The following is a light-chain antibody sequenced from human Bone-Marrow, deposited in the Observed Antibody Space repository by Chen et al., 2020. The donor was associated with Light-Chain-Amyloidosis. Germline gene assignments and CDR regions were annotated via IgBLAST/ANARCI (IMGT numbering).Light chain of an antibody. CDR3: STYTSTGTLV. J-gene: IGLJ1*01. Sequence: QSALTQPASVSGSPGQSITISCTGTSSDVGGDNHVSWYQQHPDNAPKLMIYEVTNRPSWVPDRFSGSTSDHTASLTIAGLQNEDEADECCSTYTSTGTLVFGSGTRVPV. V-gene: IGLV2-14*01. CDR2: EVT. CDR1: SSDVGGDNH.